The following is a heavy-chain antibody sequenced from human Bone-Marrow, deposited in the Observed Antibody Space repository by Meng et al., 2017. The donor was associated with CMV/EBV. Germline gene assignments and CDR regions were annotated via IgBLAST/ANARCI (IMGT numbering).Heavy chain of an antibody. Sequence: GESLKISCAASGFTFSSYAMHWVRQAPGKGLEWVSSISSSSSYIYYADSVKGRFTISRDNAKNSLYLQMNSLRAEDTAVYYCARYSSSTSCPKGAFDIWGQGTMVTVSS. J-gene: IGHJ3*02. D-gene: IGHD2-2*01. CDR1: GFTFSSYA. V-gene: IGHV3-21*01. CDR3: ARYSSSTSCPKGAFDI. CDR2: ISSSSSYI.